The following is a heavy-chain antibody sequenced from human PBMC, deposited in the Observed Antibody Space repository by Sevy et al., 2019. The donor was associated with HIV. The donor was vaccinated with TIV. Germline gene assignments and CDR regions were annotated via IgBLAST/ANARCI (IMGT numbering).Heavy chain of an antibody. V-gene: IGHV3-30*04. D-gene: IGHD2-15*01. CDR1: GFTFSSYA. J-gene: IGHJ6*02. CDR3: AKGDRTFYGLDV. CDR2: IPHDGMNE. Sequence: GGSLRLSCAASGFTFSSYAMHWVRQAPGKGLEWVAIIPHDGMNEYYADSVKGRFTISRDNSKNTLYLQMNSLRAEDTAVYYCAKGDRTFYGLDVWGQGTTVTVSS.